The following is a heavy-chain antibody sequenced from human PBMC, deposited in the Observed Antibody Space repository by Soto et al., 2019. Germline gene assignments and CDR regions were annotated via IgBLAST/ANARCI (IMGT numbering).Heavy chain of an antibody. V-gene: IGHV2-70*01. CDR3: ARSRRKYYYDSDDAFDI. Sequence: PTLVNPTQTLTLTCTFSGFSLSTSGMCVSWIRQPPGKALEWLALIDWDDDKYYSTSLKTRLTISKDTSKNQVVLTMTNMDPVDTATYYCARSRRKYYYDSDDAFDIWGQGTMVTVSS. CDR1: GFSLSTSGMC. D-gene: IGHD3-22*01. CDR2: IDWDDDK. J-gene: IGHJ3*02.